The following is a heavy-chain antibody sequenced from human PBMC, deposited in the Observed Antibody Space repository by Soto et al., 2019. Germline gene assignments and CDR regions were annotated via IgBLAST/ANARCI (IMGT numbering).Heavy chain of an antibody. CDR3: AKDRLPTSGQRFYFDS. J-gene: IGHJ4*02. V-gene: IGHV3-23*01. D-gene: IGHD2-15*01. Sequence: GGSLRLSCATSGFAFSTYAMTWVRQVPGRGLEWVSTILPDEAGFYTVSVKGRFTISRDNFRGILYLQMNDLWVEDAAIYFCAKDRLPTSGQRFYFDSWGQGSLVTVSS. CDR2: ILPDEAG. CDR1: GFAFSTYA.